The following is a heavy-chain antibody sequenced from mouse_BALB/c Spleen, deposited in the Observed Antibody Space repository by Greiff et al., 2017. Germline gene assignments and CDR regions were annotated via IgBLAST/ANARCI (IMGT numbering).Heavy chain of an antibody. Sequence: QVQLKQSAAELARPGASVKMSCKASGYTFTSYTMHWVKQRPGQGLEWIGYINPSSGYTEYNQKFKDKATLTADKSSSTAYMQLSSLTSEDSAVYYCARWLGRGNAMDYWGQGTSVTVSS. CDR2: INPSSGYT. D-gene: IGHD4-1*01. J-gene: IGHJ4*01. CDR1: GYTFTSYT. V-gene: IGHV1-4*02. CDR3: ARWLGRGNAMDY.